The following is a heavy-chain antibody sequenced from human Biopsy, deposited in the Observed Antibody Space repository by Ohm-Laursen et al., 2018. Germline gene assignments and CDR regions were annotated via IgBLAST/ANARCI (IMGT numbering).Heavy chain of an antibody. CDR3: ARAPADQYAARNYYSSHAFDM. CDR1: GDSIARYY. V-gene: IGHV4-59*01. J-gene: IGHJ3*02. D-gene: IGHD3-10*01. CDR2: IYYSGRP. Sequence: SETLSLTCTVSGDSIARYYWTWIRQSPGKGLEWIAYIYYSGRPNYNPSLKGRVVISVDRSRNQFFLRLTSMTAADTAVYFCARAPADQYAARNYYSSHAFDMWGQGTKVTVSS.